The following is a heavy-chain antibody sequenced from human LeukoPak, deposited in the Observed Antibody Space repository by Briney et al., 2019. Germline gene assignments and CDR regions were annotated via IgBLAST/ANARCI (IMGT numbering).Heavy chain of an antibody. CDR1: GFTFRSYA. CDR2: ISSSSSAR. CDR3: ARMSGSRLPGY. Sequence: GGSLRLSCAASGFTFRSYAMSWVRQAPGKGLEWVSYISSSSSARYYADSVKGRFTISRDDARDSLYLQMNSLRAEDTAVYYCARMSGSRLPGYWGQGALVTVSS. J-gene: IGHJ4*02. D-gene: IGHD3-3*01. V-gene: IGHV3-48*01.